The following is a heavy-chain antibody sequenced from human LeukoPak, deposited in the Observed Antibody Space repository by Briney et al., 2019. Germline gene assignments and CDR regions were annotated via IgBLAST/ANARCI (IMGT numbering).Heavy chain of an antibody. J-gene: IGHJ4*02. V-gene: IGHV3-69-1*02. Sequence: GGSLRLSCAASGFTFKDFYMSWVRQAPGKGLEWVASISRNSTYIHYADSVKGRFTISRDNARNSLFLQMNSLRAEDTAIYYCARDEGYYFDSWGQGTQVTVSS. CDR3: ARDEGYYFDS. CDR2: ISRNSTYI. CDR1: GFTFKDFY.